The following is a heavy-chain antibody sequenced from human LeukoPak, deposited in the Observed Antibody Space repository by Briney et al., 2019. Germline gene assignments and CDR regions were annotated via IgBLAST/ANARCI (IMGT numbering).Heavy chain of an antibody. J-gene: IGHJ5*02. CDR1: GFPFKLFW. Sequence: GGAPGLSLAAPGFPFKLFWMHWVPEVPGKRPWWVSLFIFDGSDTIYADSVRGRFTISRDNAKNSLYLQMNSLRAEDTAVYYCARTAQRIAARPNWFDPWGQGTLVTVSS. V-gene: IGHV3-74*01. CDR3: ARTAQRIAARPNWFDP. CDR2: FIFDGSDT. D-gene: IGHD6-6*01.